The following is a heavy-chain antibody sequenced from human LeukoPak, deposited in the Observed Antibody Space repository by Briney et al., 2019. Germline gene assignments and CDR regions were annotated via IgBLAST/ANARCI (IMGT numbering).Heavy chain of an antibody. D-gene: IGHD3-9*01. CDR2: ISGSGGNT. CDR1: GFTFSSYA. CDR3: AKVPGGFDWLPQFDF. V-gene: IGHV3-23*01. Sequence: GGSLRLSCAASGFTFSSYAMNWVRQAPGKGLEWVSAISGSGGNTYYADSVKGRFTISRDNSKNTLYLQMNSLKAEDTAVYYCAKVPGGFDWLPQFDFWGQGTLVTVSS. J-gene: IGHJ4*02.